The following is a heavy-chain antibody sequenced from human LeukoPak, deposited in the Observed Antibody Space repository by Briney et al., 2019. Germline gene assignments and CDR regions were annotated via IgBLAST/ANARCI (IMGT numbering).Heavy chain of an antibody. CDR2: IKEDGSEK. V-gene: IGHV3-7*01. CDR3: ARAAQAFDY. CDR1: GFTFSNYW. Sequence: QPGGSLRLSCAASGFTFSNYWMSWVRQAPGKGLEWVANIKEDGSEKYYVDSVKGRFTISRDNSKNTLSLQMNSLRADDTAVYYCARAAQAFDYWGQGTLVTVSS. J-gene: IGHJ4*02.